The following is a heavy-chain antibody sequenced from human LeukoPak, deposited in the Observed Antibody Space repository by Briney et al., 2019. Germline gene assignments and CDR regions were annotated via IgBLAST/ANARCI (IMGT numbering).Heavy chain of an antibody. CDR2: INPNSGGT. D-gene: IGHD6-19*01. CDR3: ARGIAVAVHYYYYGMVV. J-gene: IGHJ6*02. CDR1: GYTFTGYY. V-gene: IGHV1-2*04. Sequence: ASVKVSCKASGYTFTGYYMHWVRQAPGQGLEWMGWINPNSGGTNYAQKFQGWVTMTRDTSISTAYMELSRLRSDDTAVYYCARGIAVAVHYYYYGMVVWGQGTTVTVS.